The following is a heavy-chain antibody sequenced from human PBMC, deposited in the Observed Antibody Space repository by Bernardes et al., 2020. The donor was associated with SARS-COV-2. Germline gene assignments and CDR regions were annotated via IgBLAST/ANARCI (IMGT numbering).Heavy chain of an antibody. J-gene: IGHJ4*02. D-gene: IGHD2-2*01. CDR2: FSGSGGST. V-gene: IGHV3-23*01. CDR1: GITFSSYT. CDR3: AKDKGGGSTEPTDY. Sequence: GGSLRLSCAASGITFSSYTMSWVRQAPGKGLEWVSGFSGSGGSTYYADSVKGRFTISRDNSKDTLYLQMNRVRGEDTAVYYCAKDKGGGSTEPTDYWGQGTLVIVSS.